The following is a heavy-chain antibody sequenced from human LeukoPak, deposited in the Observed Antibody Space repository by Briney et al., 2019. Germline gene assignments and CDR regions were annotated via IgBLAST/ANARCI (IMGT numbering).Heavy chain of an antibody. Sequence: SVKVSCKASGGTFSSYAISWVRQAPGQGLECMGRIIPILGIANYAQKFQGRVTITADKSTSTAYMELSSLRSEDTAVYYCARVGSSGYYLGWFDPWGQGTLVTVSS. CDR1: GGTFSSYA. D-gene: IGHD3-22*01. J-gene: IGHJ5*02. V-gene: IGHV1-69*04. CDR2: IIPILGIA. CDR3: ARVGSSGYYLGWFDP.